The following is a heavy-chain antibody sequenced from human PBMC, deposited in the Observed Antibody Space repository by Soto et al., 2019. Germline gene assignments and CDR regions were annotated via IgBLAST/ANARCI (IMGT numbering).Heavy chain of an antibody. CDR3: AGGTRGGYYLGWVY. V-gene: IGHV4-34*01. CDR1: GGSFSGYY. CDR2: INHSGST. D-gene: IGHD3-22*01. Sequence: QVQLQQWGAGLLKPSETLSLTCAVYGGSFSGYYWSWIRQPPGKGLEWIGEINHSGSTNYNPSLKCRVTISVDTYKNQVSQNLSSVTAADTAVYYCAGGTRGGYYLGWVYWGQGTLGTVSS. J-gene: IGHJ4*02.